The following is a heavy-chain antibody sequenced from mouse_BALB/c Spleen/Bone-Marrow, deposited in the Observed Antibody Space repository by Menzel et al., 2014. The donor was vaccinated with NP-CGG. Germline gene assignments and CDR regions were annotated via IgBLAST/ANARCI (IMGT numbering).Heavy chain of an antibody. CDR3: ARWNYYGSLYWYFDV. CDR2: INPSNGRT. V-gene: IGHV1S81*02. D-gene: IGHD1-1*01. CDR1: GYTFTSYW. J-gene: IGHJ1*01. Sequence: QVQLQQPGAELVKPGASVKLSCKASGYTFTSYWMHWVKQRPGQGLEWIGEINPSNGRTNYNEKFKSKATLTVDKSSSTAYMQLSSLTSEDSAFYYCARWNYYGSLYWYFDVWGAGTTVTVSS.